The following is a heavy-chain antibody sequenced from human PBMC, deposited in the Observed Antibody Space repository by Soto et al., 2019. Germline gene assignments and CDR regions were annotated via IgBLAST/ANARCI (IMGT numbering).Heavy chain of an antibody. D-gene: IGHD3-16*01. CDR1: GFKFSNYA. CDR3: AKDRRAGGNSAFYFDF. J-gene: IGHJ4*02. CDR2: ISATGGGT. Sequence: GGSLRLSCAASGFKFSNYAMGWVRQAPWKGLEWVSLISATGGGTYYADSVKGRFTISRDNSHNTLYLQVHSLTAEDTAVYYCAKDRRAGGNSAFYFDFWGQGAQVTFSS. V-gene: IGHV3-23*01.